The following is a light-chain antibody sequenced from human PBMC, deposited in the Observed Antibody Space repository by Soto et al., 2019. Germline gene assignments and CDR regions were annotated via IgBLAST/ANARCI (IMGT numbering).Light chain of an antibody. CDR1: QSVSSSY. J-gene: IGKJ2*01. CDR3: QQYGSSPPYT. V-gene: IGKV3-20*01. CDR2: GAS. Sequence: EIVLTQSPGTLSLSPGERATLSCSASQSVSSSYLAWYQQKPGQAPRLLIYGASSRATGIPDWFSGSGSGTDFPLTISRLEPEDFAVYYCQQYGSSPPYTFGQGTKLEIK.